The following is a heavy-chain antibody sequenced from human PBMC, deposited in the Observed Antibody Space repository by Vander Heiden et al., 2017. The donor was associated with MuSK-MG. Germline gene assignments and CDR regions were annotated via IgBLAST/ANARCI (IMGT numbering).Heavy chain of an antibody. D-gene: IGHD2-2*01. V-gene: IGHV1-69*17. CDR3: ARDSRGYCSSTSCYYYYGMDV. CDR2: IIPTFGIA. CDR1: GGTFSSYA. J-gene: IGHJ6*02. Sequence: QVQLVQSGAEVKKPGSSVQVSCKASGGTFSSYAISWVRQAPGQGLEWRGGIIPTFGIANSAQKFQGRVTITADKSTSTAYMELSSLRSEDTAVYYCARDSRGYCSSTSCYYYYGMDVWGQGTTVTVSS.